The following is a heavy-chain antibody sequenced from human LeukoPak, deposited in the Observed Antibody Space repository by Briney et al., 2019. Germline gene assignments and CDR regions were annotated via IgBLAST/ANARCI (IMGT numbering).Heavy chain of an antibody. Sequence: GSLRLSCAASGFTVSSNYMSWVRQAPGKGLEWVSVIYSGSSSTYYTDSVKGRFTISRHNSKNTLYLRMNSLRAEDTAVYYCARVGSGWYDFDYWGQGTLVTVSS. CDR3: ARVGSGWYDFDY. CDR2: IYSGSSST. J-gene: IGHJ4*02. CDR1: GFTVSSNY. D-gene: IGHD6-19*01. V-gene: IGHV3-53*04.